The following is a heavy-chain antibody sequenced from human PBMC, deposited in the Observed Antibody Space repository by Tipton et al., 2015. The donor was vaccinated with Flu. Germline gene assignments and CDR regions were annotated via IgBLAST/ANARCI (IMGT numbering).Heavy chain of an antibody. Sequence: QLVQSGGGVVQPGRSLRLSCAASGVTFSSYGMHWVRQAPGKGLEWVAVISYDGSNKYYADSVKGRSIISRDNSKNTVYLQMNSLRAEDTAVYYCAKDFTLRVMVIIIDYFDHWGQGTLVTVSS. CDR1: GVTFSSYG. CDR2: ISYDGSNK. CDR3: AKDFTLRVMVIIIDYFDH. V-gene: IGHV3-30*18. J-gene: IGHJ4*02. D-gene: IGHD3-22*01.